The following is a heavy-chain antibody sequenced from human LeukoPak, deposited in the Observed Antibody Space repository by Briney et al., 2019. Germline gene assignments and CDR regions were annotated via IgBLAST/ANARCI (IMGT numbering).Heavy chain of an antibody. CDR2: SKSKTDGGTT. CDR1: GFTFSNAW. V-gene: IGHV3-15*01. D-gene: IGHD1-26*01. CDR3: TPDVGAPKGYYYMDV. J-gene: IGHJ6*03. Sequence: GGSLRLSCAASGFTFSNAWMSWVRQAPGKGLEWVGRSKSKTDGGTTDYAAPVKGRFTISRDDSKNALYLQMDSLKTEDTAVYYCTPDVGAPKGYYYMDVWGKGTTVTVSS.